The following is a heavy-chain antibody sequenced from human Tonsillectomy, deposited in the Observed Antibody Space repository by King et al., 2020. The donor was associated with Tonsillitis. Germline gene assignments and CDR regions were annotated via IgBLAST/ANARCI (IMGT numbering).Heavy chain of an antibody. CDR1: GGSINSGSGFYF. J-gene: IGHJ6*02. Sequence: QLQESGSGLLKPSQTLSLTCDVFGGSINSGSGFYFWTWIRQPPGKGREFLGDIYARGGAYYNPSLKGRVTISVDRSKNTFSLRLTSVTAADTAVYYCARDRGLVTPYYYGLDVWGQGTTVIVSS. V-gene: IGHV4-30-2*01. D-gene: IGHD3/OR15-3a*01. CDR2: IYARGGA. CDR3: ARDRGLVTPYYYGLDV.